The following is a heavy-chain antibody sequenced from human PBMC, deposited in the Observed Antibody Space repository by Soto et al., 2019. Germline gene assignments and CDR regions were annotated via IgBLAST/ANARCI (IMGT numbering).Heavy chain of an antibody. J-gene: IGHJ4*02. V-gene: IGHV3-23*01. CDR2: ISGSGGST. CDR3: AKDERGYSGDGPPDY. D-gene: IGHD5-12*01. CDR1: GFTFSSYA. Sequence: EVQLLESGGGLVQPGGSLRLSCAASGFTFSSYAMSWVRQAPGKGLEWVSAISGSGGSTYYADSVKGRFTISRDNSKNKLYLQMTSLRAEDTDVYYCAKDERGYSGDGPPDYWGQGTLVTVSS.